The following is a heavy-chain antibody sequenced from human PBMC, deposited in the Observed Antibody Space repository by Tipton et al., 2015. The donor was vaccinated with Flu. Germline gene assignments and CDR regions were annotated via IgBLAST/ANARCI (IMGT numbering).Heavy chain of an antibody. J-gene: IGHJ3*02. CDR2: INPNSGGA. V-gene: IGHV1-2*02. CDR1: GYGFTDYY. Sequence: QSGAEVKKPGASVKVSCRASGYGFTDYYMHWVRQAPGQGPEWMGWINPNSGGANFAQKFQGRVTMTRDTSISTAYMELSGLRSDDTAVYYCARDFHQDDVFDIWGQGTKVTVSS. CDR3: ARDFHQDDVFDI.